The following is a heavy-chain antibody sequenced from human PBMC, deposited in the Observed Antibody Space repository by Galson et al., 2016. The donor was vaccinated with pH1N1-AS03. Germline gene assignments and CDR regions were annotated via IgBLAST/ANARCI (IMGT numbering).Heavy chain of an antibody. CDR3: ATGRVYYYEY. V-gene: IGHV3-23*01. J-gene: IGHJ4*02. CDR1: GFTFSSYA. Sequence: SLRLSCAASGFTFSSYAMSWVRQAPGKGLEWVSAVSGSGGSTYYADSVKGRFTISRDNAKNTVYLQMISLRAEDTAVYYCATGRVYYYEYWGQGTLVTVAS. CDR2: VSGSGGST. D-gene: IGHD3-10*01.